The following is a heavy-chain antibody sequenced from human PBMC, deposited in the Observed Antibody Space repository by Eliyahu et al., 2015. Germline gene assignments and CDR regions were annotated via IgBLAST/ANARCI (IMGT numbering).Heavy chain of an antibody. CDR1: GYXFTSYG. J-gene: IGHJ3*02. CDR3: ARDILGYYDSSGYSLNNAFDI. Sequence: QVQLVQSGAEVKKPGASVKVSCKASGYXFTSYGIXXGRQAPGQGLEWMGGISVYNGNTNYAQKLQGRVTMTTDTSTSTAYMELRSLRSDDTAVYYCARDILGYYDSSGYSLNNAFDIWGQGTMVTVSS. V-gene: IGHV1-18*01. CDR2: ISVYNGNT. D-gene: IGHD3-22*01.